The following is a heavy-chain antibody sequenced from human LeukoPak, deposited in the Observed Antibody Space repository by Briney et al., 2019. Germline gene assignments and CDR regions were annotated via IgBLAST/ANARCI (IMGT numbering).Heavy chain of an antibody. J-gene: IGHJ4*02. CDR1: GYSISSGHY. CDR2: IYHSGST. Sequence: SETLSLTCTVSGYSISSGHYWGWILKPPGKGLEWIGSIYHSGSTYDNPSPKSRVTISVDTSKNQFSLKLSSVTAADTAVYYCGGGATRALGDYWGQGTLVTVST. CDR3: GGGATRALGDY. V-gene: IGHV4-38-2*02. D-gene: IGHD1-26*01.